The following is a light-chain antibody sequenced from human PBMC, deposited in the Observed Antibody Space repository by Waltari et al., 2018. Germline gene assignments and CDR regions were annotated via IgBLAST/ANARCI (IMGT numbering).Light chain of an antibody. CDR1: SSNTGAGYD. V-gene: IGLV1-40*01. J-gene: IGLJ3*02. CDR3: QSYDRRLTGL. Sequence: QSVLTQPPSVSGAPGQRVTIPCTGSSSNTGAGYDVPWYQQLPGTPPKVLIYGNNIRPAGCPDRFSASRSGTSASLAITGVQSEDEADYYCQSYDRRLTGLFGGGTKLTVL. CDR2: GNN.